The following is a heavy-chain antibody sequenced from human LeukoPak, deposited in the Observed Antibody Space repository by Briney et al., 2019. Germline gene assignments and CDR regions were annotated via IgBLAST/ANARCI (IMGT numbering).Heavy chain of an antibody. J-gene: IGHJ5*02. D-gene: IGHD2-15*01. CDR2: IIPIFGTA. CDR1: GGTFSSYA. V-gene: IGHV1-69*13. Sequence: GASVKVSCKASGGTFSSYAISWVRQAPGQGLEWMGGIIPIFGTANYAQKFQGRVTITADESTSTAYMELSSLRSEDTAVYYCAREGGCSGGSCYPVGYNWFDPWGQGTLVTVSS. CDR3: AREGGCSGGSCYPVGYNWFDP.